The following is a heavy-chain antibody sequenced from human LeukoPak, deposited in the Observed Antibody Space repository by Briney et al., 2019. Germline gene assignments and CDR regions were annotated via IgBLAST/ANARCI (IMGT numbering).Heavy chain of an antibody. V-gene: IGHV1-2*06. Sequence: ASVKVSCKASGYTFTGYYMHWVRQAPGQGLEWMGRINPNSGGTNYAQKFQGRVTMTRDTSISTAYMELSRLRSDDTAVYYCARGEERWLQLDCPDYWGQGTLVTVSS. CDR1: GYTFTGYY. D-gene: IGHD5-24*01. CDR2: INPNSGGT. J-gene: IGHJ4*02. CDR3: ARGEERWLQLDCPDY.